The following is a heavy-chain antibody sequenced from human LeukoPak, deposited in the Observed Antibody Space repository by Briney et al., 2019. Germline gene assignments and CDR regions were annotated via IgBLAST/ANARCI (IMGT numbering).Heavy chain of an antibody. J-gene: IGHJ3*02. Sequence: PGGSLRLSCAASGFTFNSYAMSWVRQAPGKGLEWVSAISGSGGSTYYADSVKGRFTISRDNSKNTLYLQMNSLRAENTAVYYCAKAYYDFWSGYYTGLPLDAFDIWGQGTMVTVSS. V-gene: IGHV3-23*01. CDR2: ISGSGGST. CDR1: GFTFNSYA. D-gene: IGHD3-3*01. CDR3: AKAYYDFWSGYYTGLPLDAFDI.